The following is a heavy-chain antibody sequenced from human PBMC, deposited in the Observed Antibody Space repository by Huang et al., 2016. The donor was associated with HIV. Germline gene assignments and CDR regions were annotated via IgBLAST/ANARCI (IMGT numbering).Heavy chain of an antibody. CDR3: ARQWTILEWLLGLDV. D-gene: IGHD3-3*01. V-gene: IGHV4-34*02. Sequence: QMQLQQRGAGLLKPSETLSLTCGVSGGSFTGNYLTWIRPAPGKGLEWIGEVTDSGATNYHPSLNGRVTISLDKSNRELSLNLRSVTAAYTAVYYCARQWTILEWLLGLDVWGQGTTVIVSS. J-gene: IGHJ6*02. CDR2: VTDSGAT. CDR1: GGSFTGNY.